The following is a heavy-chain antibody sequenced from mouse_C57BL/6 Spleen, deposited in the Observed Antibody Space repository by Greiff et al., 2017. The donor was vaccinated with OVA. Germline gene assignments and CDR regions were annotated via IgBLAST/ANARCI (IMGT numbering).Heavy chain of an antibody. Sequence: QVQLKQPGAELVKPGASVKLSCKASGYTFTSYWMHWVKQRPGQGLEWIGMIHPNSGSTNYNEKFKSKATLTVDKSSSTAYMQLSSLTSEDSAVYYCASGYGSSYVPFDYWGQGTTLTVSS. D-gene: IGHD1-1*01. CDR3: ASGYGSSYVPFDY. CDR2: IHPNSGST. V-gene: IGHV1-64*01. J-gene: IGHJ2*01. CDR1: GYTFTSYW.